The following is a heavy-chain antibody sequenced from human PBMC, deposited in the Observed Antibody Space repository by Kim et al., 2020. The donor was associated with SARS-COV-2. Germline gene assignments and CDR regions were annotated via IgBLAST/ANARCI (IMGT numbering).Heavy chain of an antibody. V-gene: IGHV4-34*01. J-gene: IGHJ4*02. Sequence: STNYNPSLKRRVTISVDTSKNQFSLKLSSVTAADTAVYYCARGLATYFDYWGQGTLVTVSS. CDR2: ST. D-gene: IGHD5-12*01. CDR3: ARGLATYFDY.